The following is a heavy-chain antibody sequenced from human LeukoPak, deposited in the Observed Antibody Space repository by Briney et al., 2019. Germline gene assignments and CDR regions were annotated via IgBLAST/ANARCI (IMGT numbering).Heavy chain of an antibody. J-gene: IGHJ4*02. D-gene: IGHD6-13*01. CDR1: GYSFTTYY. Sequence: ASVKVSCKASGYSFTTYYMHWVRQAPGQGLEWMGIINPSGGSTSYGQKFQGRVTITADESTSTAYMELSSLRSEDTAVYYCASPSPGYSSSWYRVVGSFVYWGQGTLVTVSS. CDR3: ASPSPGYSSSWYRVVGSFVY. CDR2: INPSGGST. V-gene: IGHV1-46*01.